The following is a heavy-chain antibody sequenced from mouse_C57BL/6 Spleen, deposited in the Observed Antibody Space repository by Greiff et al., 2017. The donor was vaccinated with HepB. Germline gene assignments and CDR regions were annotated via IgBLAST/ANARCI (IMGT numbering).Heavy chain of an antibody. V-gene: IGHV1-19*01. D-gene: IGHD1-1*01. CDR1: GYTFTDYY. CDR2: INPYNGGT. J-gene: IGHJ4*01. Sequence: EVQLQQSGPVLVKPGASVKMSCKASGYTFTDYYMNWVKQSHGKSLEWIGVINPYNGGTSYNQKFKGKATLTVDKSSSTAYMELNSLTSEDSAVYYCARPGSHAMDYWGQGTSVTVSS. CDR3: ARPGSHAMDY.